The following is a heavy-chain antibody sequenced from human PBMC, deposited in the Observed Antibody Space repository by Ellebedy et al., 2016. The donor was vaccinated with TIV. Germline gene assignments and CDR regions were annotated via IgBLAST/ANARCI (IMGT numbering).Heavy chain of an antibody. CDR3: ARGLLYYAFWSGYYKGAGDYYYAMDV. V-gene: IGHV4-59*01. CDR1: GGSISSYY. D-gene: IGHD3-3*01. J-gene: IGHJ6*02. CDR2: IYYSGST. Sequence: MPGGSLRLSCTVSGGSISSYYWSWIRQPPGKGLEWIGYIYYSGSTNYNPSLKSRVTISVETSKNQCSLKLSSVTAADTAVYYCARGLLYYAFWSGYYKGAGDYYYAMDVWGQGTTVTVSS.